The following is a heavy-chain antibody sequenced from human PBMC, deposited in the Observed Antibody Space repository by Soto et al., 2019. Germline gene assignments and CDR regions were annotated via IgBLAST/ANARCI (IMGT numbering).Heavy chain of an antibody. CDR1: GYTFTSYA. Sequence: ASVKVSCKASGYTFTSYAMHWVRQAPGQRLEWMGWINAGNGNTKYSQKLQGRVTITTDTSASTAYMELSSLRSDDTAVYYCTRDRYPSYDSSGYYYIWGQGTLVTVSS. CDR3: TRDRYPSYDSSGYYYI. D-gene: IGHD3-22*01. V-gene: IGHV1-3*01. CDR2: INAGNGNT. J-gene: IGHJ4*02.